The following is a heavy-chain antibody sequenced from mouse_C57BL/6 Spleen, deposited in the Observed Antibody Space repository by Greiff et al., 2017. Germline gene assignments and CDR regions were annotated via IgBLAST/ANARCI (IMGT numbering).Heavy chain of an antibody. Sequence: QVQLQQPGAELVKPGASVKMSCKASGYTFTSYWITWVKQRPGQGLEWIGDIYPGSGSTNYNEKFKSKATLTVDTSSSTAYMQLSSLTSEDSAVYYCARGAYYGSEGFAYWGQGTLVTVSA. CDR3: ARGAYYGSEGFAY. CDR1: GYTFTSYW. CDR2: IYPGSGST. D-gene: IGHD1-1*01. J-gene: IGHJ3*01. V-gene: IGHV1-55*01.